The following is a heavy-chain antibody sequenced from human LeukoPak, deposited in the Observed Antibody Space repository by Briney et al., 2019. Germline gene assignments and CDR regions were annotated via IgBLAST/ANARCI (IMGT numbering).Heavy chain of an antibody. V-gene: IGHV3-23*01. D-gene: IGHD6-19*01. J-gene: IGHJ6*03. Sequence: PGGSLRLSCAASGFTFSSYAMSWVRQAPGKGLEWVSAISGSGGSTYYADSVKGRFTISRDNSKNTLYLQMNSLRAEDTAVYYCATQGPRRGIAVAGTRRYYYYMDVWGKGTTVTVSS. CDR3: ATQGPRRGIAVAGTRRYYYYMDV. CDR1: GFTFSSYA. CDR2: ISGSGGST.